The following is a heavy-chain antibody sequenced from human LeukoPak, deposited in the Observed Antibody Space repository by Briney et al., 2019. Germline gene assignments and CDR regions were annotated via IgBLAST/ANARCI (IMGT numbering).Heavy chain of an antibody. CDR3: ARDQGELVPPEYYYYGMDV. D-gene: IGHD6-13*01. CDR1: GFTFSSYA. J-gene: IGHJ6*02. V-gene: IGHV3-30-3*01. CDR2: ISYDGSNK. Sequence: GRSLRLSCAASGFTFSSYAMHWVRQAPGKGLKWVAVISYDGSNKYYADSVKGRFTISRDNAKNSLYLQMNSLRAEDTAVYYCARDQGELVPPEYYYYGMDVWGQGTTVTVSS.